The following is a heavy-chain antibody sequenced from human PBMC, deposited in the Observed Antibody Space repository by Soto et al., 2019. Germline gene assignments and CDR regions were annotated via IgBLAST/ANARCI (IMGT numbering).Heavy chain of an antibody. D-gene: IGHD3-22*01. V-gene: IGHV3-33*01. CDR2: LWPDGSHE. Sequence: HPGGTLRLSCAASGVTFRSYGMSWVRQAPGKGLEWVAVLWPDGSHETYADSVKGRFTISRDNSKNTVFLQMNSLRAEDTAVYYFARSTVEWLLLFDFWGQGTQVTVSS. J-gene: IGHJ4*02. CDR3: ARSTVEWLLLFDF. CDR1: GVTFRSYG.